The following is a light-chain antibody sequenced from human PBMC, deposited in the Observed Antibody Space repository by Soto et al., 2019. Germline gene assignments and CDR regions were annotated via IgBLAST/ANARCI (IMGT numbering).Light chain of an antibody. J-gene: IGKJ5*01. CDR3: QQDNSYLIT. CDR1: KSISSW. V-gene: IGKV1-5*03. CDR2: KAS. Sequence: QITQSHSILTAPVKDRVAMTCRASKSISSWLAWYQQKPGKAPKLLIYKASSLESGVPSRFSGSGSGTEFTLTISSLQPDDFATYYCQQDNSYLITFGQGTRLEI.